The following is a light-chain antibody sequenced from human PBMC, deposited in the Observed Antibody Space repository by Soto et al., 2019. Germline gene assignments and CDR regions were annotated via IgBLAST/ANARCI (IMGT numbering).Light chain of an antibody. J-gene: IGLJ2*01. CDR1: SSDIGAYDY. Sequence: QSALTQPASLSGSPGQSITISCTGTSSDIGAYDYVSWFQQHPGKAPKLVIHTNDQRPSGVPDRFSGSKSGTSATLAISGLRSEDEADYYCASWDDSLRGVLFGGGTQLTVL. CDR2: TND. CDR3: ASWDDSLRGVL. V-gene: IGLV2-14*03.